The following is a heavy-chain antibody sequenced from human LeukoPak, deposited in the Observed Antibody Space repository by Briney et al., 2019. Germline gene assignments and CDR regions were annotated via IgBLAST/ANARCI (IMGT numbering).Heavy chain of an antibody. D-gene: IGHD3-16*01. V-gene: IGHV3-43D*03. Sequence: GGSLRLSCAASGFTFDDYAMHWVRQAPGKGLEWVSLISWDGGSTYYADSVKGRFTISRDNSKNSLYLQMNSLRAEDTALYYCAKDISHTLYGGIDYWGQGTLVTVSS. CDR1: GFTFDDYA. CDR2: ISWDGGST. J-gene: IGHJ4*02. CDR3: AKDISHTLYGGIDY.